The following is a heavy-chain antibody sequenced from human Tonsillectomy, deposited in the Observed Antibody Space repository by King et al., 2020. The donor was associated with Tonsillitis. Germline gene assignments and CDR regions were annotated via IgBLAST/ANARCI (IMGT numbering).Heavy chain of an antibody. CDR3: AKVDCSSTSCYYYYGMDV. Sequence: VQLVESGGGLVQPGGSLRLSCAASGFTFSSYAMSWVRQAPGKGLEWVSAISGSGGSTYYADSVKGRFTISRDNSKNTLYLQMNSLRAEDTAVYYCAKVDCSSTSCYYYYGMDVWGQGTTVTVSS. V-gene: IGHV3-23*04. CDR2: ISGSGGST. CDR1: GFTFSSYA. J-gene: IGHJ6*02. D-gene: IGHD2-2*01.